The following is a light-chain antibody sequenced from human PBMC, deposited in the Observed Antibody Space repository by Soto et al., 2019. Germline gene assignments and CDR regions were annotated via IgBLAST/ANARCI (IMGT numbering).Light chain of an antibody. J-gene: IGLJ2*01. CDR1: SSNIGSNT. Sequence: QSVLTQPPSASGTPGQRVTISCSGSSSNIGSNTVNWYQQLPGTAPKLLIYSNNQRPSGVPARCSGSKSGTSASLAISGPQSEDEADYYCAAWDDSLNAVVFGGGTKLTVL. V-gene: IGLV1-44*01. CDR3: AAWDDSLNAVV. CDR2: SNN.